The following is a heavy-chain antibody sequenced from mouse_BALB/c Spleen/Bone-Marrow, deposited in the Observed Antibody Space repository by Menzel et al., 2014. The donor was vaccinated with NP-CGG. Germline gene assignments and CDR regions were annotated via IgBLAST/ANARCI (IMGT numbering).Heavy chain of an antibody. CDR3: ARSGFDY. J-gene: IGHJ2*01. CDR2: IQPNSGNT. Sequence: QVQLQQSGSVLVRPGASVKLSCKASGYTFTSSWMHWAKQRPGQGLEWIGEIQPNSGNTNYNEKFKGKATLTVDTSSSTAYVDLSSLTSEDSAVYYCARSGFDYWGQGTTLTVSS. D-gene: IGHD4-1*01. V-gene: IGHV1S130*01. CDR1: GYTFTSSW.